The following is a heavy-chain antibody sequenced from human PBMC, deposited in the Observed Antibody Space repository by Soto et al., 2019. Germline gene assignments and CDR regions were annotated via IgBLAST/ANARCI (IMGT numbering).Heavy chain of an antibody. D-gene: IGHD1-1*01. CDR2: SSNSGSFT. V-gene: IGHV3-11*06. CDR1: GFTLSDHD. J-gene: IGHJ4*02. Sequence: PGGSLRLSCTSSGFTLSDHDMSWIRQAPGKGLEWIGYSSNSGSFTRYADSVKGRFSISRDNAKSSLYLQISSLRGDDTATYYCVKSGDNYNLLDYWGQGTPVTVSS. CDR3: VKSGDNYNLLDY.